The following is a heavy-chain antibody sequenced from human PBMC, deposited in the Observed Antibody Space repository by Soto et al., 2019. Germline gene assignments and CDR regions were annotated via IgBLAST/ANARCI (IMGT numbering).Heavy chain of an antibody. Sequence: QVHLVQAGGEVKKPGASVKVSCKASGYSFASYGINWVRQAPGQGLEWMGGISHYSDNTNFAQKFQVRVTMTIDTSTSTAYMEVRSLRSDDTAVYYCASARLAAGHDVFDIWGQGTMVIVSS. CDR2: ISHYSDNT. V-gene: IGHV1-18*01. CDR3: ASARLAAGHDVFDI. CDR1: GYSFASYG. D-gene: IGHD6-13*01. J-gene: IGHJ3*02.